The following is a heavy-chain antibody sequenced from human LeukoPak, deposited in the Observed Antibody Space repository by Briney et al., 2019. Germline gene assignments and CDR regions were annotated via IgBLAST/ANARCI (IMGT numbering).Heavy chain of an antibody. J-gene: IGHJ4*02. Sequence: ASVKVSCKASGYTFTSYYMHWVRQAPGQGLEWMGIINPSGGSTSYAQKFQGRVTMTRDTSTSTVYMELSSLRSEDTAVYYCAADYYDSSGYYYDRFDYWGQGTLVTVSS. V-gene: IGHV1-46*01. D-gene: IGHD3-22*01. CDR1: GYTFTSYY. CDR3: AADYYDSSGYYYDRFDY. CDR2: INPSGGST.